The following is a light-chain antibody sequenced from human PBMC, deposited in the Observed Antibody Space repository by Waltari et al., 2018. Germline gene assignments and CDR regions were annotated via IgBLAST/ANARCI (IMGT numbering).Light chain of an antibody. J-gene: IGKJ4*02. CDR1: QGISSY. CDR3: QQYYSYPPT. V-gene: IGKV1-8*01. CDR2: AAS. Sequence: AIRMTQSPSSFSASTGDRVTITCRASQGISSYLAWYQQKPGKAPKLRIYAASTLPSGVPSRFSGSGSGTDFTLTISCLQSEDFATYYCQQYYSYPPTFGGGTKVEIK.